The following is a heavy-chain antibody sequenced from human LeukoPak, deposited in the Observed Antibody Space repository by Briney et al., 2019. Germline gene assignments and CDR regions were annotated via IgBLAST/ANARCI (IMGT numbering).Heavy chain of an antibody. CDR3: AKDPGADILTGYYGLDY. Sequence: GGSLRLSCAASGFTFSSYSMNWVRQAPGKGLEWVSAISGSGGSTYYADSVKGRFTISRDNSKNTLYLQMNSLRAEDTAVYYCAKDPGADILTGYYGLDYWGQGTLVTVSS. D-gene: IGHD3-9*01. V-gene: IGHV3-23*01. CDR1: GFTFSSYS. J-gene: IGHJ4*02. CDR2: ISGSGGST.